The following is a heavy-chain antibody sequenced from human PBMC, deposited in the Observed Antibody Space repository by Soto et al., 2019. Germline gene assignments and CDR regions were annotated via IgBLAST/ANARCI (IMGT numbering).Heavy chain of an antibody. CDR1: GFTFSFYA. V-gene: IGHV3-23*01. D-gene: IGHD4-17*01. J-gene: IGHJ5*02. CDR2: ISNNGGNT. CDR3: AIDXWDAYGSS. Sequence: PGGSLRLSFAASGFTFSFYAMTWVRQAPGKGLEWISYISNNGGNTYYAGSVKGRFSISRDNSKNTIYLQMNSLRAEDTAVYYCAIDXWDAYGSSWGQGTLVTVSS.